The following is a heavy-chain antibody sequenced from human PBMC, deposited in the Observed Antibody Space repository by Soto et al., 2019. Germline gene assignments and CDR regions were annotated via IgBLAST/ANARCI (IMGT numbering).Heavy chain of an antibody. CDR3: ARGGGIVLMVYAIDPDAFDI. CDR2: IYYSGST. J-gene: IGHJ3*02. D-gene: IGHD2-8*01. V-gene: IGHV4-31*03. CDR1: GGSISSGGYY. Sequence: SETMSLTCTVSGGSISSGGYYWSWIRQHPGKGLEWIGYIYYSGSTYYNPSLKSRVTISVDTSKNQFSLKLSSVTAADTAVYYCARGGGIVLMVYAIDPDAFDIWGQGTMVTVSS.